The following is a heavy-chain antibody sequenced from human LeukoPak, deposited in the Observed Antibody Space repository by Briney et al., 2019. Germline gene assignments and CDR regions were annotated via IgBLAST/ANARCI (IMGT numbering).Heavy chain of an antibody. Sequence: VASVRLSCKASGYTFTVYSINWLRQAPGQGLEWMGWITTSTGKPTYAQGFTGRFVFSLDTSVSTTYLHINSLKAEDTAVYYWARDASMINFDYWGQGSLVTVSS. J-gene: IGHJ4*02. CDR2: ITTSTGKP. V-gene: IGHV7-4-1*02. CDR3: ARDASMINFDY. D-gene: IGHD3-16*01. CDR1: GYTFTVYS.